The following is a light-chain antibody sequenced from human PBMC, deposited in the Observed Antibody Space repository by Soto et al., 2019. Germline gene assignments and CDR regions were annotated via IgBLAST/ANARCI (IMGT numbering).Light chain of an antibody. J-gene: IGLJ1*01. V-gene: IGLV1-47*01. CDR1: SSNIGSNY. CDR3: AAWDDSRYV. CDR2: RNN. Sequence: QSVLTQPPSASGTPGQRVTISCSGSSSNIGSNYVYWYQQLPGTAPKLLIYRNNQRPSGVPDRFSGSKSGTSASLAISGLRSEDEADYYCAAWDDSRYVFGTGTKVTVL.